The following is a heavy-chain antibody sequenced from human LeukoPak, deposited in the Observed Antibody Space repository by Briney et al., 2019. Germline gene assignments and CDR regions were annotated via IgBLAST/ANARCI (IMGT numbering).Heavy chain of an antibody. J-gene: IGHJ4*02. D-gene: IGHD3-3*01. CDR2: ISAYNGNT. CDR3: ARSPPYNDFWSGKGLLDY. V-gene: IGHV1-18*01. Sequence: GASVKVSCKASGYTFSSYGFTWVRQAPGQGLEGMGWISAYNGNTKYAQKLQGRVTMTTDTSTSTAYMELRSLRSDDTAMYYCARSPPYNDFWSGKGLLDYWGQGTLVTVSS. CDR1: GYTFSSYG.